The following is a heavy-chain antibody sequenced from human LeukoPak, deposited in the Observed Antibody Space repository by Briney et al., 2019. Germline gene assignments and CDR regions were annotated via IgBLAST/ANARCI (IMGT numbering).Heavy chain of an antibody. Sequence: GGSLRLSCAASGFTFSSNGMSWVRQAPGKGLEWVSAISGSGGSTYYADSVKGRFTLSRDNAKNSLYLQMNSLRAEDTALYYCARVVFAYSSSWYFPFDYWGQGTLVTVSS. J-gene: IGHJ4*02. CDR1: GFTFSSNG. CDR3: ARVVFAYSSSWYFPFDY. V-gene: IGHV3-23*01. D-gene: IGHD6-13*01. CDR2: ISGSGGST.